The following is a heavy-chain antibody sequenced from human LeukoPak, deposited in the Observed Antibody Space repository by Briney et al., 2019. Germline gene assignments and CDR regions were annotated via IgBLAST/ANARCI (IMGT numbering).Heavy chain of an antibody. D-gene: IGHD5-24*01. CDR1: GGSVSSGSYY. CDR2: IYYSGST. Sequence: SETLSLTCTVSGGSVSSGSYYWSWIRQPPGKGLEWIGYIYYSGSTNYNPSLKSRVTISVDTSKNQFSLKLSSVTAADTAVYYCARVGRWLPFDYWGQGTLVTVSS. V-gene: IGHV4-61*01. CDR3: ARVGRWLPFDY. J-gene: IGHJ4*02.